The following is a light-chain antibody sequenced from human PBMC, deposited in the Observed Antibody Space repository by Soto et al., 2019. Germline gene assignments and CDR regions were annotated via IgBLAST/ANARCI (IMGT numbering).Light chain of an antibody. V-gene: IGLV2-11*01. CDR1: SSDVGGFNY. CDR3: CSFAGSYIYV. CDR2: DVS. J-gene: IGLJ1*01. Sequence: QSALTQPRSVSGSPGQSVSISCTGSSSDVGGFNYVSWYQQHPGKAPKLIIYDVSERPSGVPDRFSGSKSGNTPSLTISGLQAEDEADYYCCSFAGSYIYVFGTGTKVTVL.